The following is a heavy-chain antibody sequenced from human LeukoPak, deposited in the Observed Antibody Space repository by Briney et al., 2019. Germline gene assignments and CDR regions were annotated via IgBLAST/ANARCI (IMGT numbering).Heavy chain of an antibody. J-gene: IGHJ5*02. CDR2: VGTTGNNYAT. D-gene: IGHD6-19*01. CDR3: TLYRSGHH. V-gene: IGHV3-73*01. Sequence: GGSLRLSCVVSGLTFSASDVRWVRQASGKGLEWVGRVGTTGNNYATEYAASMKGRFIIFRDDSENTAYLHMNSLKTADTALYYCTLYRSGHHWGQGTLVTVSS. CDR1: GLTFSASD.